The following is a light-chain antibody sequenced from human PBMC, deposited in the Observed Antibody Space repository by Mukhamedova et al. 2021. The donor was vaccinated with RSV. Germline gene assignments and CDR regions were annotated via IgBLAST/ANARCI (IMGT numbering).Light chain of an antibody. CDR3: QQYKSYPQT. J-gene: IGKJ1*01. V-gene: IGKV1D-16*01. CDR2: SAS. Sequence: WYQRRVHRQAPKCLIYSASSLQTGVPSRFSGSRSGTDFTLTISGLQPEDFGTYYCQQYKSYPQTFGQGTRVELK.